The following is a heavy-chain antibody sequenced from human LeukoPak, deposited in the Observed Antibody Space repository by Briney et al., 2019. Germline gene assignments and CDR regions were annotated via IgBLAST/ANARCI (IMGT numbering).Heavy chain of an antibody. J-gene: IGHJ4*02. D-gene: IGHD4/OR15-4a*01. V-gene: IGHV3-7*01. CDR1: GFTFSSYW. CDR2: IKQDGSET. CDR3: ARGVQGSY. Sequence: PGGSLRLSCAASGFTFSSYWMSWVRQAPGEGLEWVANIKQDGSETYYVDSVKGRFTISRDNAKNSVYLQMNSLRVEDTGIYYCARGVQGSYWGQGTLVTVSS.